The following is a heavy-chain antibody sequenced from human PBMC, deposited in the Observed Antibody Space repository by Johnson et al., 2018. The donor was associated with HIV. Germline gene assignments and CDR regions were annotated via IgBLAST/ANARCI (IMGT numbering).Heavy chain of an antibody. Sequence: VHLAESGGGLVQPGGSLRLSCAASGFTFSSYAMSWVRQAPGKGLEWVSGINWNGGSTGYADSVKGRFTISRDNAKNSLYLQMNSLRAEDTAVYYCATSTASDAFDIWGQGTMVTVSS. V-gene: IGHV3-20*04. CDR2: INWNGGST. CDR3: ATSTASDAFDI. J-gene: IGHJ3*02. D-gene: IGHD1-1*01. CDR1: GFTFSSYA.